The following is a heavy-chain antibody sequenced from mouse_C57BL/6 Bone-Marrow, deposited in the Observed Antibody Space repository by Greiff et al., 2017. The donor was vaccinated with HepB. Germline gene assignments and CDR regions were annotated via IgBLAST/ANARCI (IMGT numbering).Heavy chain of an antibody. D-gene: IGHD1-1*01. V-gene: IGHV1-53*01. J-gene: IGHJ3*01. CDR2: INPSNGGT. CDR3: AREGYYGSSLAY. CDR1: GYTFTSYW. Sequence: QVQLQQPGTELVKPGASVKLSCQAPGYTFTSYWMHWVKQRPGQGLEWNGNINPSNGGTNYNEKFKSKATLTVDKSSSTAYMQLSSLTSEDSAVYYCAREGYYGSSLAYWGQGTLVTVSA.